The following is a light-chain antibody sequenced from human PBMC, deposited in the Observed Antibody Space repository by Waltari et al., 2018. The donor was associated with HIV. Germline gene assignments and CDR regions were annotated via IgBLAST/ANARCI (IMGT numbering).Light chain of an antibody. CDR1: SSDVGGYNY. CDR3: CSYAGSYSYVV. Sequence: QSALTQPRSVSGSPGQSVTMSCSGTSSDVGGYNYVSWYQQHPGKAPKLMIYDVNKRPAGVPDRFSGYKSGNTASLTISGLQAEDEADYYCCSYAGSYSYVVLGGGTKLTVL. V-gene: IGLV2-11*01. CDR2: DVN. J-gene: IGLJ2*01.